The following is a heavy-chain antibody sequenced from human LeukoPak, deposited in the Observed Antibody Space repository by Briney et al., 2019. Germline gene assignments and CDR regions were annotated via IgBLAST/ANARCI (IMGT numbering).Heavy chain of an antibody. D-gene: IGHD3-10*01. CDR3: AKDMVVWFGEFAFDN. CDR2: ISGSGGST. J-gene: IGHJ4*02. CDR1: GFTFSSYA. Sequence: GGSLRLSCAASGFTFSSYAMSWVRQAPGKGLEWVSAISGSGGSTYYADSVKGRFTISRDNSKNTLYLQMNSLRPEDTAFYYCAKDMVVWFGEFAFDNWGQGTLVTVSS. V-gene: IGHV3-23*01.